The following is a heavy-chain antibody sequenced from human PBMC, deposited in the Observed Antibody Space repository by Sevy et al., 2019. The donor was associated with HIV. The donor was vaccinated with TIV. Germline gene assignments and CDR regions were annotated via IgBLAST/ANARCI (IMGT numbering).Heavy chain of an antibody. V-gene: IGHV3-30*04. CDR1: GFTLSSYA. CDR2: ISYDGSNK. CDR3: ARDLVATVTSRGYFDY. Sequence: GGSLRLSCTASGFTLSSYAMHWVRQAPGKGLEWVAVISYDGSNKYYADSVKGRFTISRDNSKNTLYLQMNSLRAEDTAVYYCARDLVATVTSRGYFDYWGQGTLVTVSS. J-gene: IGHJ4*02. D-gene: IGHD4-17*01.